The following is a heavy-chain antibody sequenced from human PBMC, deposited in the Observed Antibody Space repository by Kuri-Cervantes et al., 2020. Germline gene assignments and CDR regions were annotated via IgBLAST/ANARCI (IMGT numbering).Heavy chain of an antibody. Sequence: LRLSCAVSGGSISSGGYSWSWLRPPPGMGLEWIVNIYHSGSTYYNPSLNRRVTISVDTSKNQFPLKLSPVTAADTAVYYGARGGFWADYWGQGTLVTVSS. D-gene: IGHD3-16*01. V-gene: IGHV4-30-2*05. CDR2: IYHSGST. CDR1: GGSISSGGYS. J-gene: IGHJ4*02. CDR3: ARGGFWADY.